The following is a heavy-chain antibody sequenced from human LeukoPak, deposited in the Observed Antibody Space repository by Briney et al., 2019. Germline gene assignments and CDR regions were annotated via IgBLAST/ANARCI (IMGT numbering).Heavy chain of an antibody. V-gene: IGHV3-21*01. CDR3: AKDRRSGDSWYHFDY. D-gene: IGHD2-15*01. CDR1: GFTFSSYS. CDR2: ISSSSSCI. J-gene: IGHJ4*02. Sequence: GGSLRLSCAASGFTFSSYSMNWVRQAPGKGLEWVSSISSSSSCIYYADSVKGRFTISRDNAKNSLYLQMNSLRAEDTAVYYCAKDRRSGDSWYHFDYWGQGTLVTVSS.